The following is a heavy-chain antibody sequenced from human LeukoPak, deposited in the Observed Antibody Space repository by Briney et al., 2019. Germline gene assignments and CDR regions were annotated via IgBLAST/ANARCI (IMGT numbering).Heavy chain of an antibody. J-gene: IGHJ4*02. CDR2: TYYKSKWYN. V-gene: IGHV6-1*01. CDR3: ARSLGPGLDY. Sequence: SQTLSLTCALSGDSFSSNSAAWNWIRQSPSRGLEWLGRTYYKSKWYNEYAVSVKSRITINPDTSKNHFSLQLNSVTPEDTAVYYCARSLGPGLDYWGQGTLVTVSS. D-gene: IGHD1-1*01. CDR1: GDSFSSNSAA.